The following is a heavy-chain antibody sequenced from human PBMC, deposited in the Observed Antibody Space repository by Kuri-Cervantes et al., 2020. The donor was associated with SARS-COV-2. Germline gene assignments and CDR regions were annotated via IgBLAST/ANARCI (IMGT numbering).Heavy chain of an antibody. CDR3: ASHFRPRGRQLVGFRY. CDR1: GFTFSSYW. J-gene: IGHJ4*02. CDR2: IKQDGSEK. V-gene: IGHV3-7*05. Sequence: GGSLRLSGAASGFTFSSYWMSWVRQAPGKGLEWVANIKQDGSEKYYVDSVKGRFTISRDNAKNSLYLQMNSLRAEDTAVYYCASHFRPRGRQLVGFRYWGQGTLVTVSS. D-gene: IGHD6-13*01.